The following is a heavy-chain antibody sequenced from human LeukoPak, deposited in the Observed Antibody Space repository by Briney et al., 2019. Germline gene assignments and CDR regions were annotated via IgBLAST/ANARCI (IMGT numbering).Heavy chain of an antibody. CDR3: ATQRHFNCSSTSCDYYFDY. V-gene: IGHV1-18*01. CDR1: GYTFTSYG. D-gene: IGHD2-2*01. Sequence: GASVKVSCKASGYTFTSYGISWVRQAPGQGLEWMGWISAYNGNTNYAQKLQGRVTMTTDTSTSTAYMELRSLRSDDTAVYYCATQRHFNCSSTSCDYYFDYWGQGTLVTVSS. J-gene: IGHJ4*02. CDR2: ISAYNGNT.